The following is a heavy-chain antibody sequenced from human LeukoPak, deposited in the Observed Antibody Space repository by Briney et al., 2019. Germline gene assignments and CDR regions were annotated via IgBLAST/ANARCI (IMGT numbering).Heavy chain of an antibody. Sequence: VASVKVSCKASGYTITSYGISWVRQASGQGLEWMGWSSAYNGNTNYAQKLQGRVTMTTDTSTSTAYMELRSLRSDDTAVYYCARALLSTGFIDYWGQGTLVTVSS. V-gene: IGHV1-18*01. J-gene: IGHJ4*02. CDR2: SSAYNGNT. D-gene: IGHD1-1*01. CDR3: ARALLSTGFIDY. CDR1: GYTITSYG.